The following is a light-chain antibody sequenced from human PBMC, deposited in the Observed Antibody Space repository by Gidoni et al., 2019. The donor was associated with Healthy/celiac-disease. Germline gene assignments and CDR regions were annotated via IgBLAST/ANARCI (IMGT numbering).Light chain of an antibody. J-gene: IGKJ4*01. Sequence: AIQMTQSPSSLSASVGDRVTITCRASQGIRNDLGWYQQKPGKAPKLLIYTASSLQSGVPSRFSGSGSGTDFTLTISSLQPEDFATYYCLQDYNYPLTFXGXTKVEIK. CDR3: LQDYNYPLT. CDR1: QGIRND. CDR2: TAS. V-gene: IGKV1-6*01.